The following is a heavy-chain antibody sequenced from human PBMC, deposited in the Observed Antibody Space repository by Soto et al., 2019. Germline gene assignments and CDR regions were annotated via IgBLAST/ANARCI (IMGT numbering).Heavy chain of an antibody. J-gene: IGHJ5*02. V-gene: IGHV1-69*01. CDR3: ARDRPSIAAAGTHNWFDP. CDR2: IIPIFGTA. D-gene: IGHD6-13*01. CDR1: GGTFISYA. Sequence: QVQLVQSGAEVKKPGSSVKVSCKASGGTFISYAISWVRQAPGQGLEWMGGIIPIFGTANYAQKFQGRVTITADESTSPAYMELSSLRSEDTAVYYCARDRPSIAAAGTHNWFDPWGQGTLVTVSS.